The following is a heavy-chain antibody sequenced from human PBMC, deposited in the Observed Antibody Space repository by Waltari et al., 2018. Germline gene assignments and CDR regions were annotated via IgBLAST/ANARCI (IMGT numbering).Heavy chain of an antibody. Sequence: QVQLAQSGAEEKKPGASGTVSCKASGYTFPGYYTHWVRKAPGQGLEWMGWFSPNNGDNKYAQKFQGRVTMTRDTSINTAYMELSSLTSDDTAVYYCARDGPGAGNDDFDYWGQGTLVSVSS. D-gene: IGHD3-10*01. CDR2: FSPNNGDN. CDR3: ARDGPGAGNDDFDY. J-gene: IGHJ4*02. CDR1: GYTFPGYY. V-gene: IGHV1-2*02.